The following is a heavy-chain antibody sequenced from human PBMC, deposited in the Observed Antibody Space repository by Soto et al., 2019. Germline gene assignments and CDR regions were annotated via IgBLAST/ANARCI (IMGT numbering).Heavy chain of an antibody. CDR3: ARTSASDYYYYGMDV. V-gene: IGHV5-51*01. J-gene: IGHJ6*02. CDR2: ISPGGSDT. CDR1: GYSFTTYW. Sequence: GASLKISCKGSGYSFTTYWIGWVRQMPGKGLEWMGIISPGGSDTRYSPSFHGQVTISADKSISTAYLQWSSLKASDTAMYYCARTSASDYYYYGMDVWGQGTTVTVSS.